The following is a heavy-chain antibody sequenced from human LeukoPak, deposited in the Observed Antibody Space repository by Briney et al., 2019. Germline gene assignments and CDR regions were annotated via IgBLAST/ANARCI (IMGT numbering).Heavy chain of an antibody. CDR1: GFTFSSYA. V-gene: IGHV3-30-3*01. CDR2: ISYDGSNK. CDR3: ARDLADYFDY. J-gene: IGHJ4*02. Sequence: GGSLRLSCAASGFTFSSYAMHWVRQAPGKGLEWVAVISYDGSNKYYADSVKGRFTISRDNSKNTLYLQMNSLRAEDTAVYYCARDLADYFDYWGQGTLVTVSS.